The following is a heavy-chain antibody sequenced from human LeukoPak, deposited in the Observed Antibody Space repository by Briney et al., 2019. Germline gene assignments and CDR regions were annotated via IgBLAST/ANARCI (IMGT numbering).Heavy chain of an antibody. CDR1: GFTFSNYW. V-gene: IGHV3-7*01. J-gene: IGHJ4*02. CDR3: ARDSIQLWSSTYYFDY. CDR2: IKQDGSDK. D-gene: IGHD5-18*01. Sequence: PGGSLRLSCAASGFTFSNYWMSWVRQAPGKGLEWVANIKQDGSDKYYVDSVKGRFTISRDNAKNSLYLQMNSLRAEDTAVYYCARDSIQLWSSTYYFDYWGQGTLVTVSS.